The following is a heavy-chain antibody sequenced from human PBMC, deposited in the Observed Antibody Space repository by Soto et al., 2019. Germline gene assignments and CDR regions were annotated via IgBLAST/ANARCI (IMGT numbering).Heavy chain of an antibody. CDR2: IWFDGSNK. V-gene: IGHV3-33*01. CDR3: GSSGRGDFTAMVNYFYYGIDV. D-gene: IGHD5-18*01. CDR1: GFTFSSHG. J-gene: IGHJ6*02. Sequence: GGSLRLSCIASGFTFSSHGMHWVRQAPGKGLEWVAVIWFDGSNKYYADSVKGRFTVSRDNSKNTLYLQMNSLRAEDTAVYYCGSSGRGDFTAMVNYFYYGIDVWAKGPRSPSP.